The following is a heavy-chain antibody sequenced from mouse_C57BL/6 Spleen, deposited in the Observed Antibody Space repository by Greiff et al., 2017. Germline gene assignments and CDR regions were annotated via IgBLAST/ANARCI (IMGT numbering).Heavy chain of an antibody. Sequence: VQLQQPGAELVRPGSSVKLSCKASGYTFTSYWMDWVKQRPGQGLEWIGNIYPSDSETHYNQKFKDKATLTVDKSSSTAYMQLSSLTSEDSAVYYCARAGGSSRRSFDYWGQGTTLTVSS. CDR1: GYTFTSYW. CDR2: IYPSDSET. CDR3: ARAGGSSRRSFDY. J-gene: IGHJ2*01. D-gene: IGHD1-1*01. V-gene: IGHV1-61*01.